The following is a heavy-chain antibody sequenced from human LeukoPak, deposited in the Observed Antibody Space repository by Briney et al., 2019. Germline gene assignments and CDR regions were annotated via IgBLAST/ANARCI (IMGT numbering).Heavy chain of an antibody. CDR3: ARHPLYGDYVAGNY. CDR2: FFYSGST. D-gene: IGHD4-17*01. J-gene: IGHJ4*02. Sequence: PSETLSLTCTVAGGSISSSSYYWGWLLQPPGKGREGLVSFFYSGSTYYNPSLKSRVTISVDTSQNQFSLKLSSVTAADTAVYYCARHPLYGDYVAGNYWGQGTLVTVSS. V-gene: IGHV4-39*01. CDR1: GGSISSSSYY.